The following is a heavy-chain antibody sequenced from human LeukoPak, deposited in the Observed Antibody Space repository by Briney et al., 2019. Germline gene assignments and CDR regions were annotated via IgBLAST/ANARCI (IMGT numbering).Heavy chain of an antibody. CDR2: IIPVLDKA. Sequence: GASVKVSCKASGGTFATYSYSWVLQAPGQGLEWMGRIIPVLDKANYAQKFQGRVTITADKTTNTAYMDLSSLRSEDTAVYYCARAGQISTGAYFDYWGQGTLVTVSS. CDR1: GGTFATYS. D-gene: IGHD3-10*01. CDR3: ARAGQISTGAYFDY. V-gene: IGHV1-69*08. J-gene: IGHJ4*02.